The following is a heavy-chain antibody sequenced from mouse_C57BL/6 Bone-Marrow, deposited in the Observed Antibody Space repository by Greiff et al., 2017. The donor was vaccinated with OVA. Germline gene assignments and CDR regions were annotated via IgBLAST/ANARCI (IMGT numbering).Heavy chain of an antibody. CDR3: ARTQSPGGWYFDV. V-gene: IGHV1-7*01. J-gene: IGHJ1*03. CDR2: INPSSGYT. CDR1: GYTFTSYW. Sequence: VQLQQSGAELVKPGASVKLSCKASGYTFTSYWMHWVKQRPGQGLEWIGYINPSSGYTKYNQKFKDKATLTADKSSSTAYMQLSSLTYEDSAVYYCARTQSPGGWYFDVWGTGTTVTVSS.